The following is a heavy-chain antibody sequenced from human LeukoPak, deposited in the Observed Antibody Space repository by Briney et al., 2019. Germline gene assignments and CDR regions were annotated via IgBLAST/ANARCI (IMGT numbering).Heavy chain of an antibody. CDR3: AKDGGSDPDSFDI. Sequence: GRSLRLSCAASGFTFSSYGMHWVRQAPGKGLEWVAVISYDGSNKYYADSVKGRFTISRDNSKNTLYLQMNSLRAEDTAVYYCAKDGGSDPDSFDIWGQGTMVTVSS. CDR1: GFTFSSYG. CDR2: ISYDGSNK. J-gene: IGHJ3*02. V-gene: IGHV3-30*18. D-gene: IGHD2-15*01.